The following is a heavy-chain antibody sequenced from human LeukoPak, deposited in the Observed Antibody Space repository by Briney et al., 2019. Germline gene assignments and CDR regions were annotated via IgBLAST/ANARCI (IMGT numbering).Heavy chain of an antibody. CDR3: ARGALRIDYYYYGMDV. CDR2: IYYSGST. V-gene: IGHV4-61*01. J-gene: IGHJ6*04. Sequence: PSETLSLTCTVSGGSVSRGSYYWSWIRQPPGKGLEWIGYIYYSGSTNCNPSLKSRVTISVDTSKNQFSLKLSSVTAADTAVYYCARGALRIDYYYYGMDVWGKGTTVTVSS. CDR1: GGSVSRGSYY. D-gene: IGHD4-17*01.